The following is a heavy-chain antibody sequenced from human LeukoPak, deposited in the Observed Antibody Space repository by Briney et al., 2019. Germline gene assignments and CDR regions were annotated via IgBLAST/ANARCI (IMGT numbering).Heavy chain of an antibody. CDR3: ARETGYXSSXSXXSXFDY. CDR2: IWYDGSNK. Sequence: PGGSLRLSCAASGFTFSSYGMHWVRQAPGKGLEWVAVIWYDGSNKYYADSVKGRFTISRDNSKNTLYLQMNSLRAEDTAVYYCARETGYXSSXSXXSXFDYWGQGTLVTVS. J-gene: IGHJ4*02. D-gene: IGHD2-2*03. CDR1: GFTFSSYG. V-gene: IGHV3-33*01.